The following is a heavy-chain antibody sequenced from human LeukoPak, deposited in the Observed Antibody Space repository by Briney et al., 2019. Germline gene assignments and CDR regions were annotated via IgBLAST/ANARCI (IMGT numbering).Heavy chain of an antibody. CDR1: GGSFSGYY. J-gene: IGHJ4*02. CDR3: ARGAKAAAGPHFDY. CDR2: INHSGST. D-gene: IGHD6-13*01. V-gene: IGHV4-34*01. Sequence: SETLSLTCAVYGGSFSGYYWSWIRQPPGKGLEWIGEINHSGSTNYNPSLKSRVTISVDTSKNQFSLKLSSVTAADTAVYYCARGAKAAAGPHFDYWGQGSLVTVSS.